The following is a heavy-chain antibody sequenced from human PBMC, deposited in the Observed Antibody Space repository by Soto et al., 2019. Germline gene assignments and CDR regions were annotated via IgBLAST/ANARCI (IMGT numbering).Heavy chain of an antibody. V-gene: IGHV3-7*04. D-gene: IGHD1-26*01. CDR3: SGGVGDAF. J-gene: IGHJ4*02. CDR1: ESTVSRDW. CDR2: INQDGSEK. Sequence: EVHLVESGGGLVQTGGSLRLSCAIFESTVSRDWMNWVRQAPGKGLEWVAHINQDGSEKYYVDSVKGRSTISRDNAKKSLYLQMNSLRPADTAMYYGSGGVGDAFWVQGTLVTVSS.